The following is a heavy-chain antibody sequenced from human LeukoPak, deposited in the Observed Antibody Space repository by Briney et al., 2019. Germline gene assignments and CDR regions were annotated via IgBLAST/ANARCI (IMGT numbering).Heavy chain of an antibody. D-gene: IGHD3-22*01. CDR2: IYYSGST. CDR3: ARQKITTSDY. J-gene: IGHJ4*02. V-gene: IGHV4-39*01. CDR1: GGSISSSSHY. Sequence: PSETLSLTCTVSGGSISSSSHYWGWIRRPPGRGLEWIGSIYYSGSTYYNPSLKSRVTISVDTSKNQFSLRLSSVTAADTAVYFCARQKITTSDYWGQGTLVTVSS.